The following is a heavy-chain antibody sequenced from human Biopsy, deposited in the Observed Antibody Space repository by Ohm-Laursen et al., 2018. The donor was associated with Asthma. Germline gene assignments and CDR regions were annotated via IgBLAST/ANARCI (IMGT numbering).Heavy chain of an antibody. Sequence: GSSVKVSCKASGDSFSNYAISWARQAPGQGLEWMGWIRPHTGDTNYAQMLRGRVTMTTDTSTSTAYMELRGLRSDDTAVYYCARGPGGFDPWGQGTLVTVSS. D-gene: IGHD3-10*01. V-gene: IGHV1-18*01. CDR1: GDSFSNYA. J-gene: IGHJ5*02. CDR2: IRPHTGDT. CDR3: ARGPGGFDP.